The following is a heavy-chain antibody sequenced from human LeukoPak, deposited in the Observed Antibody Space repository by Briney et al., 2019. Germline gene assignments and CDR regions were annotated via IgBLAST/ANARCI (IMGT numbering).Heavy chain of an antibody. D-gene: IGHD3-10*01. CDR1: GGTFSSYA. J-gene: IGHJ4*02. Sequence: ASVKVSCKASGGTFSSYAISWVRQAPGQGLEWMGIISPSGGSTSYAQKFQGRVTMTRDTSTSTVYMELSSLRSEDTAVYYCARRVPYDSGNYYNPLGYWGQGTLVTVSS. CDR3: ARRVPYDSGNYYNPLGY. V-gene: IGHV1-46*01. CDR2: ISPSGGST.